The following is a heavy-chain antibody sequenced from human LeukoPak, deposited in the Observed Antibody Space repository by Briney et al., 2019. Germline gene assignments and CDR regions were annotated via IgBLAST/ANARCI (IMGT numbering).Heavy chain of an antibody. J-gene: IGHJ4*02. Sequence: GGSLRLSCAASGFTFSSYEMNWVRQAPGKGLEWVSYVSSRCSIIYDADSVKGRFTISRDNAKNSLYLQMNSLRAEDTAVYYCARAPYCSSTSCYPTYYFDYWGQGTLVTVSS. CDR1: GFTFSSYE. CDR2: VSSRCSII. CDR3: ARAPYCSSTSCYPTYYFDY. V-gene: IGHV3-48*03. D-gene: IGHD2-2*01.